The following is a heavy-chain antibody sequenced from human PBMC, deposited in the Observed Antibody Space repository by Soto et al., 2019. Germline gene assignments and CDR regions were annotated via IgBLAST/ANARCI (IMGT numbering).Heavy chain of an antibody. D-gene: IGHD3-3*02. J-gene: IGHJ5*02. CDR3: ARHSLALRKNNWFDP. CDR1: GDSIISSDFY. V-gene: IGHV4-39*01. CDR2: IFYLGSS. Sequence: SETLSLTCTLSGDSIISSDFYWGWVRQPPGKGLEWIGSIFYLGSSYYNPSLKSRVTMSVDTSKNQFSLRLRSVTAADTALYFCARHSLALRKNNWFDPWGQGIMVT.